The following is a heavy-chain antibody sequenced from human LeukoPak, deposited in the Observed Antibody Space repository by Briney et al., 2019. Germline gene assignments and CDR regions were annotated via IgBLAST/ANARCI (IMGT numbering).Heavy chain of an antibody. CDR1: GGSFSGYY. CDR2: INHSGST. D-gene: IGHD3-22*01. J-gene: IGHJ5*02. V-gene: IGHV4-34*01. CDR3: ARGGRRSGAYYDSSVLNWFDP. Sequence: PSETLPLTCAVYGGSFSGYYWSWIRQPPGKGLEWIGEINHSGSTNYNPSLKSRVTISVDTSKNQFSLKLSSVTAADTAVYYCARGGRRSGAYYDSSVLNWFDPWGQGTLVTVSS.